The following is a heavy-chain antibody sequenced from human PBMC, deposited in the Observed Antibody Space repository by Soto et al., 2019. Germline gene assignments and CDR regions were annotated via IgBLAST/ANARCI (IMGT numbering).Heavy chain of an antibody. J-gene: IGHJ4*02. D-gene: IGHD6-13*01. V-gene: IGHV4-38-2*01. CDR2: TYYGASS. CDR3: VRVAGSASWYETDS. Sequence: PSETLSLTCAVSGYSISSGYYWGWIRQPPGKGLEWLGTTYYGASSYYNPSLRSRITILLDASTNQLSLKLSSVTAADTAVYFCVRVAGSASWYETDSWGQGIPATVSS. CDR1: GYSISSGYY.